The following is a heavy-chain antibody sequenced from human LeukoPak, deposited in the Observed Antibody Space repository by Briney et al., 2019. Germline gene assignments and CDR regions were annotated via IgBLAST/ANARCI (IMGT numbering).Heavy chain of an antibody. J-gene: IGHJ4*02. V-gene: IGHV3-11*01. CDR3: ARVGGLFYYDSSGYYFDY. Sequence: GGSLRLSCAASGFTFSDYYMSWIRQAPGKGLEWVSYISSSGSTIYYADSVKGRFTISRDNAKNSLYLQMNSLRAEDTAVYYCARVGGLFYYDSSGYYFDYWGQGTLVTVSS. CDR1: GFTFSDYY. D-gene: IGHD3-22*01. CDR2: ISSSGSTI.